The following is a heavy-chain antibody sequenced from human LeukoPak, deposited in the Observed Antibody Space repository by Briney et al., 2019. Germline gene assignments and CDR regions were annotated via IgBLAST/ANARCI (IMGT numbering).Heavy chain of an antibody. CDR3: ARDSMGIAAAATGGAFDI. Sequence: SVKVSCKASGYTFTSYAMHWVRQAPGQRLEWMGRIIPIVGMVNYAQKFPGRVTITADKSTTTAYMELSSLRSEDTAVYYCARDSMGIAAAATGGAFDIWGQGTMVTVSS. CDR2: IIPIVGMV. J-gene: IGHJ3*02. CDR1: GYTFTSYA. D-gene: IGHD6-13*01. V-gene: IGHV1-69*04.